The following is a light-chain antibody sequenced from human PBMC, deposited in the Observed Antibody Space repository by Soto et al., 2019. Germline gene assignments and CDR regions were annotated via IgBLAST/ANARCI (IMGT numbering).Light chain of an antibody. Sequence: QAVVTQPPSVSGAPGQRVTISCTGSSSNIGAGHDVHWYQQLPGTAPKLLIYGNGNRPSGVPDRFSGSKSGTSASLAIAGLQADDEADYYCQSYDSSLSGSEVFGTGTKLTVL. CDR2: GNG. CDR3: QSYDSSLSGSEV. J-gene: IGLJ1*01. V-gene: IGLV1-40*01. CDR1: SSNIGAGHD.